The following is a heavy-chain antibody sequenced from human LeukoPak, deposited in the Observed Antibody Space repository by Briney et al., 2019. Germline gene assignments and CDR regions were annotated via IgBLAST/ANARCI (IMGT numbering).Heavy chain of an antibody. CDR1: GYTFTSYG. V-gene: IGHV1-18*01. D-gene: IGHD3-22*01. CDR3: ARDPTQYYYDKIYYTNAFDI. Sequence: GASVKVSYKASGYTFTSYGISWVRQAPGQGLEWMGWISAYNGNTNYAQKLQGRVTMTTDTSTSTAYMELRSLRSDDTAVYYCARDPTQYYYDKIYYTNAFDIWGQGTMVTVSS. CDR2: ISAYNGNT. J-gene: IGHJ3*02.